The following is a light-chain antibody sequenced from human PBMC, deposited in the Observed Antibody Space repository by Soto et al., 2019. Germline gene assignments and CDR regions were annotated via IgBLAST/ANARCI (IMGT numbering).Light chain of an antibody. V-gene: IGKV1-33*01. CDR1: QDITNY. CDR2: DAS. J-gene: IGKJ2*01. CDR3: QQYDTVPPS. Sequence: DIQMTQSPSSLSASVGDRVTITCQASQDITNYLNWYQQKPDKAPKLLIYDASNLETGVPSRFSGSGSGTAFTLTISSLQTEDFATYYCQQYDTVPPSFGQGTKLDIK.